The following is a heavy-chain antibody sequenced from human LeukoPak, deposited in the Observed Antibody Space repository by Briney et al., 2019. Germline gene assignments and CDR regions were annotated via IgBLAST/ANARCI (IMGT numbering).Heavy chain of an antibody. D-gene: IGHD6-19*01. V-gene: IGHV4-31*03. J-gene: IGHJ5*02. Sequence: SETLSLTCTVSGGSISSGGYYWSWIRQHPGKGLEWIGYIYYSGSTYYNPSLKSRVTISVDTSKNQCSLKLSSVTAADTAVYYCAREDSSGWINWFDPWGQGTLVTVSS. CDR2: IYYSGST. CDR1: GGSISSGGYY. CDR3: AREDSSGWINWFDP.